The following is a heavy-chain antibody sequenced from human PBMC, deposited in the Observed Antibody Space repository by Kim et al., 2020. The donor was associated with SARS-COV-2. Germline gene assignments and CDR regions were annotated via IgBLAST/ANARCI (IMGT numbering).Heavy chain of an antibody. J-gene: IGHJ6*03. CDR2: MNPNSGNT. D-gene: IGHD5-12*01. Sequence: ASVKVSCKASGYTFTSYDINWVRQATGQGLEWMGWMNPNSGNTGYAQKFQGRVTMTRNTSISTAYMELSSLRSEDTAVYYCARGSIVATIFSYYYYMDVWGKGTTVTVSS. CDR3: ARGSIVATIFSYYYYMDV. CDR1: GYTFTSYD. V-gene: IGHV1-8*01.